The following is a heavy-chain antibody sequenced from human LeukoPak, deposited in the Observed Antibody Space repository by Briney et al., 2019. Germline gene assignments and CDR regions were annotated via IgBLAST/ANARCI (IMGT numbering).Heavy chain of an antibody. CDR2: VNNDGSSI. J-gene: IGHJ4*02. V-gene: IGHV3-74*01. CDR1: GFTFSSNW. CDR3: AKDRPHAAGDY. Sequence: PGESLRLSCAASGFTFSSNWRYWFRQAPGKGPVWLPWVNNDGSSIDCADSVKGRFTISRDNAKNTLYLKMDSLRAEDTAVYYCAKDRPHAAGDYWGQGTLVTVST. D-gene: IGHD2-2*01.